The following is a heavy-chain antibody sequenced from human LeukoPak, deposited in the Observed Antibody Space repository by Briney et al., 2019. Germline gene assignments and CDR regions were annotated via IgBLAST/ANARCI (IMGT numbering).Heavy chain of an antibody. CDR3: AKDHDFGPDY. V-gene: IGHV1-2*02. Sequence: GASLKVSCKASGYTFTGHYFHWLRQAPGQGLEWMGWIKPDTGATNFVQKFHGRLTMTTDTSISTGYMELRSLTSDDTAMYYCAKDHDFGPDYWGQGTLVTAS. D-gene: IGHD4/OR15-4a*01. CDR1: GYTFTGHY. J-gene: IGHJ4*02. CDR2: IKPDTGAT.